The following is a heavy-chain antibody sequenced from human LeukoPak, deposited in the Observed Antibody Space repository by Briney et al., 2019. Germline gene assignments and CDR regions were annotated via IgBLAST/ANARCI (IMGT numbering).Heavy chain of an antibody. CDR1: GFTFSDYY. CDR2: IKQDGSEK. V-gene: IGHV3-7*01. D-gene: IGHD3-22*01. J-gene: IGHJ4*02. CDR3: ARVPNYYYDSSAYYRFDY. Sequence: GGSLRLSCAASGFTFSDYYMSWVRQAPGKGLEWVANIKQDGSEKYYVDSVKGRFTISRDNAKNSLYLQMNSLRAEDTAVYYCARVPNYYYDSSAYYRFDYWGQGTLVTVSS.